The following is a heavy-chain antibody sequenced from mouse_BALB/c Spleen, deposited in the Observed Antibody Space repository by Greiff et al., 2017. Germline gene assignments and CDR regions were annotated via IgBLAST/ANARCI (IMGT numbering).Heavy chain of an antibody. CDR3: TRWGNYEAY. Sequence: QVQLKQPGAELVKPGASVKMSCKASGYTFTSYWMHWVKQRPGQGLEWIGTIDPSDSYTSYNQKFKGKATLTVDTSSSTAYMQLSSLTSEDSAVYYCTRWGNYEAYWGQGTLVTVSA. CDR1: GYTFTSYW. CDR2: IDPSDSYT. V-gene: IGHV1S127*01. D-gene: IGHD2-1*01. J-gene: IGHJ3*01.